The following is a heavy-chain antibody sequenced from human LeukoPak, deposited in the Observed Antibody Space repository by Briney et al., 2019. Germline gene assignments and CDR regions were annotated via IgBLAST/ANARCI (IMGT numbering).Heavy chain of an antibody. CDR2: ISSSSSYI. V-gene: IGHV3-21*01. CDR1: GFTFSSYS. CDR3: ASGPTAMVTSDAFDI. J-gene: IGHJ3*02. Sequence: GGSLRLSCAASGFTFSSYSMNWVRQAPGKGLEWVSSISSSSSYIYYADSVKGRFTISRDNAKNSLYLQMNSLRAEDTAVYCCASGPTAMVTSDAFDIWGQGTMVTVSS. D-gene: IGHD5-18*01.